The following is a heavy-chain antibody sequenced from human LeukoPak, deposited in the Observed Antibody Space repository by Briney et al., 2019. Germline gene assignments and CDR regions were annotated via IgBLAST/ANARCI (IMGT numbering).Heavy chain of an antibody. CDR1: GYSSTSYW. CDR3: ARQPTWNDVKWFDP. J-gene: IGHJ5*02. V-gene: IGHV5-51*01. CDR2: IYPGDSDT. Sequence: GESLKISCKGSGYSSTSYWIGWVRQMPGKGLEWIGIIYPGDSDTRYSPSFQGQVTISADESISTAYLQWSSLKASDTAMYYCARQPTWNDVKWFDPWGQGTLVTVSS. D-gene: IGHD1-1*01.